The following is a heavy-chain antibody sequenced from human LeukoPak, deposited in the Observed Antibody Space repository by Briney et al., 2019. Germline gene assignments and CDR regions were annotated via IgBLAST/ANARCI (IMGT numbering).Heavy chain of an antibody. CDR3: AKDLFGFRYFDWSA. D-gene: IGHD3-9*01. Sequence: PGGSLRLSCAASGFTFDDYAMHWVRQAPGKGLEWVSGISWNSGSIGYADSVKGRFTISRDNAKNSLYLQMNSLRAEDTALYYCAKDLFGFRYFDWSAWGQGTLVTVSS. J-gene: IGHJ5*02. CDR1: GFTFDDYA. CDR2: ISWNSGSI. V-gene: IGHV3-9*01.